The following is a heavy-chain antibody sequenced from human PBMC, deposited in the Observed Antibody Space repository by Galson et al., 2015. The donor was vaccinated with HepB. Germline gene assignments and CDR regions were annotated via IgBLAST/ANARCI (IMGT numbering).Heavy chain of an antibody. CDR2: ISGSGGST. D-gene: IGHD3-22*01. CDR3: AKDGGRDKNYYDSSGRPVWYFDL. J-gene: IGHJ2*01. Sequence: SLRLSCAASGFTFSNAWMSWVRQAPGKGLEWVSAISGSGGSTYYADSVKGRFTISRDNSKNTLYLQMNSLRAEDTAVYYCAKDGGRDKNYYDSSGRPVWYFDLWGRGTLVTVSS. CDR1: GFTFSNAW. V-gene: IGHV3-23*01.